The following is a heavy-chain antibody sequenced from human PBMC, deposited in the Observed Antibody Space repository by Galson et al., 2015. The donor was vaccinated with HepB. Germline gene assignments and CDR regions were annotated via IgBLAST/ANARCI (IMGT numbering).Heavy chain of an antibody. Sequence: SLRLSCAASGFTFSNAWMSWVRQAPGKGLEWVGRIKSKTDGGTTDYAAPVKGRFTISRDDSKNTLYLQMNSLKTEDTAVYYCTTGSLGYCSGGSCYSSRHFDYWGQGTLVTVSS. CDR1: GFTFSNAW. CDR2: IKSKTDGGTT. D-gene: IGHD2-15*01. J-gene: IGHJ4*02. CDR3: TTGSLGYCSGGSCYSSRHFDY. V-gene: IGHV3-15*01.